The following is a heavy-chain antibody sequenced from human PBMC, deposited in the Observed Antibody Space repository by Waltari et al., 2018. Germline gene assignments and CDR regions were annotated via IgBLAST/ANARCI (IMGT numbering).Heavy chain of an antibody. D-gene: IGHD2-15*01. J-gene: IGHJ4*02. CDR3: ARERQYKSNCSGGSCKRDY. V-gene: IGHV4-34*01. Sequence: QVQLQQWGAGLLKPSETLSLTCAVYGGSLSGYYWSWIRQPPGRGLEWIGEISTSGSTNYNPSLKSRVTTSVDTSKNHFSLKVTAVTAADTAVYYCARERQYKSNCSGGSCKRDYWGQGTLVTVSS. CDR1: GGSLSGYY. CDR2: ISTSGST.